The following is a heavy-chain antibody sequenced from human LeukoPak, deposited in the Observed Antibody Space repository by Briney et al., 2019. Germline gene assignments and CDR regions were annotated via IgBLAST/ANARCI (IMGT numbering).Heavy chain of an antibody. Sequence: PSETLSLTCTVSGGSISSSSYYWGWIRQPPGKGLEWIGSIYYSGSTYSNPSLQSRVTISVDTSKNQFSLKLSSVTAADTAVYYCARHRSGSYSRVDYWGQGNLVTVSS. CDR2: IYYSGST. CDR3: ARHRSGSYSRVDY. J-gene: IGHJ4*02. V-gene: IGHV4-39*01. CDR1: GGSISSSSYY. D-gene: IGHD1-26*01.